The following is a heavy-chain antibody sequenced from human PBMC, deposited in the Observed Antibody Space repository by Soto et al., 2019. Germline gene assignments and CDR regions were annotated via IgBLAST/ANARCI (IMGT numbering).Heavy chain of an antibody. CDR3: ARGEWLVRIPYYYGMDV. V-gene: IGHV3-30-3*01. CDR1: GFTFSIYA. CDR2: QSNAGRKK. Sequence: GXSLVLSCEASGFTFSIYAIHWVVQAPGKGLEWVADQSNAGRKKYYADSVKGRFPLPRDNSKNTLYLQMNRLRAEETAVYYCARGEWLVRIPYYYGMDVWGQGTTVTVSS. D-gene: IGHD6-19*01. J-gene: IGHJ6*02.